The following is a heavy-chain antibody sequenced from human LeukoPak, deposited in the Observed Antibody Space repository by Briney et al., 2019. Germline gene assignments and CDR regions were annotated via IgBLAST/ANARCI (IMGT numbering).Heavy chain of an antibody. V-gene: IGHV3-20*04. Sequence: GGSLRLSCAASGFTFSSHWMHWVRQVPGKGLEWVSGINWNGGSTGYADSVKGRFTISRDNAKNSLYLQMNSLRAEDTALYYCARGGNPDYDFWSGSREYYYYYMDVWGKGTTVTVSS. D-gene: IGHD3-3*01. CDR2: INWNGGST. CDR1: GFTFSSHW. CDR3: ARGGNPDYDFWSGSREYYYYYMDV. J-gene: IGHJ6*03.